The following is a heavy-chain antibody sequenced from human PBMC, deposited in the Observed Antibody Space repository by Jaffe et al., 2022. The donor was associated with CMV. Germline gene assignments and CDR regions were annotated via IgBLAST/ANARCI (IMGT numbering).Heavy chain of an antibody. V-gene: IGHV3-9*01. CDR1: GFIFDEFA. CDR2: VSWNSATI. Sequence: EVQLVESGGTLVQPGMSLRLSCVVSGFIFDEFAMHWVRQAPGKGLEWVSRVSWNSATIDYADAVKGRFTISRDNAKNSLFLQMDSLRVEDTAFYYCVRERPSAVPYFDHWGQGSLVTVSS. J-gene: IGHJ4*02. CDR3: VRERPSAVPYFDH. D-gene: IGHD3-3*01.